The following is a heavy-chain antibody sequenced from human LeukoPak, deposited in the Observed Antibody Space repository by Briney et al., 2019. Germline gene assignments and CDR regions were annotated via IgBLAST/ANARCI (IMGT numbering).Heavy chain of an antibody. D-gene: IGHD3-10*01. J-gene: IGHJ5*02. CDR2: MNPNSGNT. Sequence: GASVKVSCKASGYTFTSYDINWVRQATGQGLEWMGWMNPNSGNTGYAQKFQGRVTMTRNTSISTAYMELSSLRSEDTAVYYCAETPWFGELSENWFDPWGQGTLVTVSS. CDR3: AETPWFGELSENWFDP. CDR1: GYTFTSYD. V-gene: IGHV1-8*01.